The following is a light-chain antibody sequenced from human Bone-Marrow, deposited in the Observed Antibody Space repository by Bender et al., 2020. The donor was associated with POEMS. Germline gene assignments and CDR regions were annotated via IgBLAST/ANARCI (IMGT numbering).Light chain of an antibody. J-gene: IGLJ2*01. CDR3: QSYDNTLSGVV. CDR2: GNT. CDR1: SSNTGSGYD. V-gene: IGLV1-40*01. Sequence: SVLTQPPSVSGAPGQRVTISCTGSSSNTGSGYDINWYQHLPGTAPKLLISGNTNRPSGVPDRFSGSKSGSSASLAITGLQAEDEADYYCQSYDNTLSGVVFGGGTKLTVL.